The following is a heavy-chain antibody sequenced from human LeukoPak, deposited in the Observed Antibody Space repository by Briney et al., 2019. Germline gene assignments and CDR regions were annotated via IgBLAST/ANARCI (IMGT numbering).Heavy chain of an antibody. CDR3: ARDNRPTTAMVTYYYGMDV. V-gene: IGHV3-23*01. CDR2: ISGSGGST. CDR1: GFTFSSYA. Sequence: TGGSLRLSCAASGFTFSSYAMSWVRQAPGKGLEWVSAISGSGGSTYYADSVKGRFTISRDNSKNTLYLQMNSLRAEDTAVYYCARDNRPTTAMVTYYYGMDVWGQGTTVTVSS. J-gene: IGHJ6*02. D-gene: IGHD5-18*01.